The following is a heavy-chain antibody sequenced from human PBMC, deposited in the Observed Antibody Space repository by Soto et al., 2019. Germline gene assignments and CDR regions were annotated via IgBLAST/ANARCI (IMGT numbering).Heavy chain of an antibody. D-gene: IGHD5-18*01. CDR2: ICYSGST. CDR1: GGSISSGDYY. V-gene: IGHV4-30-4*01. J-gene: IGHJ3*02. Sequence: SETLSLTCAVYGGSISSGDYYWSWIRQPPGKGLEWIGYICYSGSTYYNPSLKSRVTISVDTSKNQFSLKLSSVTAADTAVYYCARYSYGPSRGAFDIWGQGTMVTVSS. CDR3: ARYSYGPSRGAFDI.